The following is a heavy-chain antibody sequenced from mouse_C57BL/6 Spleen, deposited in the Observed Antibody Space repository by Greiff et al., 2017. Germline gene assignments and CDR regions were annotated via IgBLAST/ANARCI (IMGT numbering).Heavy chain of an antibody. V-gene: IGHV7-3*01. CDR3: ARYYYGSSFDY. J-gene: IGHJ2*01. CDR1: GFTFTDYY. D-gene: IGHD1-1*01. CDR2: IRNKANGYTT. Sequence: EVQGVESGGGLVQPGGSLSLSCAASGFTFTDYYMSWVRQPPGTALEWLGFIRNKANGYTTEYSASVKGRFTISRDNSQSILYLQMNALRAEDSATYYCARYYYGSSFDYWGQGTTLTVSS.